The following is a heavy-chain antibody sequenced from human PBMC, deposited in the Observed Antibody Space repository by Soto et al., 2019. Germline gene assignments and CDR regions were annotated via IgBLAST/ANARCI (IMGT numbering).Heavy chain of an antibody. CDR1: GGSISSSSY. V-gene: IGHV4-39*01. Sequence: TSETLSLTCTVSGGSISSSSYWGWIRQPPGKGLEWIGSIYSIGSTYYNPSPKSRVTISVDTSKNQFSLKLSSVTAADTAVYYCKRSSRYSTDVWGQGTTVTVSS. CDR3: KRSSRYSTDV. CDR2: IYSIGST. D-gene: IGHD6-13*01. J-gene: IGHJ6*02.